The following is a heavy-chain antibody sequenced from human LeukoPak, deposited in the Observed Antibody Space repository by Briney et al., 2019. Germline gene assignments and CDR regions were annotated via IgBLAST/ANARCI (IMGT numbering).Heavy chain of an antibody. CDR3: ARPTASYYYGSGGYYPLFY. CDR1: GFTFSSYA. V-gene: IGHV3-30*04. D-gene: IGHD3-10*01. Sequence: PGGSLRLSCAASGFTFSSYAMHWVRQAPGKGLEWVAVISYDGSNKYYADSVKGRFTISRDNSKITLYLQMNSLRAEDTAVYYCARPTASYYYGSGGYYPLFYWGQGTLVTVSS. J-gene: IGHJ4*02. CDR2: ISYDGSNK.